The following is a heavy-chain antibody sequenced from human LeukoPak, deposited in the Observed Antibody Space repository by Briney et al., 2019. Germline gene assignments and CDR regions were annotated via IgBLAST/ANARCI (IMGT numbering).Heavy chain of an antibody. J-gene: IGHJ6*02. D-gene: IGHD3-3*01. Sequence: GGSLRLSCAASEFTFSSYSMNWVRQAPGKGLEWVSYISSSSSTIYYADSVKGRFTISRDNAKNSLYLQMNSLRDEDTAVYYCARDPTAGSGITIFGVAQRPKYGMDVWGQGTTVTVSS. CDR3: ARDPTAGSGITIFGVAQRPKYGMDV. CDR1: EFTFSSYS. CDR2: ISSSSSTI. V-gene: IGHV3-48*02.